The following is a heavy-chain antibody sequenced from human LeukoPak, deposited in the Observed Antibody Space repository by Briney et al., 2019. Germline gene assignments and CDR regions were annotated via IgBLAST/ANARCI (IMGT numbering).Heavy chain of an antibody. CDR1: GGSISSSSYY. Sequence: SETLSLTCTVSGGSISSSSYYWGWIRQPPGKGLEWIGSIYYSGSTYYNPSLKSRVTISVDTSKNQFSLKLSSVTAADTAVYYCARGVQAAYWGQGTLVTVSS. V-gene: IGHV4-39*07. CDR2: IYYSGST. J-gene: IGHJ4*02. CDR3: ARGVQAAY. D-gene: IGHD6-13*01.